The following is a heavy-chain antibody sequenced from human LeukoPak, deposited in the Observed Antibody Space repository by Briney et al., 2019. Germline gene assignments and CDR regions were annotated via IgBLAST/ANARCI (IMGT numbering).Heavy chain of an antibody. J-gene: IGHJ4*02. CDR1: GGSISSYY. Sequence: SETLSLTCTVSGGSISSYYWSWIRQPPGKGLEWIGYIYYSGSTNYNPSLESRVTISVDTSKNQFSLKLSSVTAADTAVYYCARHMGLGYSYGYPYFDYWGQGTLVTASS. CDR3: ARHMGLGYSYGYPYFDY. V-gene: IGHV4-59*08. CDR2: IYYSGST. D-gene: IGHD5-18*01.